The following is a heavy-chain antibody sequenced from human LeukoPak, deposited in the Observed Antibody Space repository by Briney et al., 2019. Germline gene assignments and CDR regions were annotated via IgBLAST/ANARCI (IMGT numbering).Heavy chain of an antibody. V-gene: IGHV1-46*01. D-gene: IGHD6-19*01. Sequence: APVKVSCKASGYTFTSYYMHWVRQAPGQGLEWMGIINPSGGSTSYAQKFQGRVTMTRDTSTSTVYMELSSLRSEDTDVYYCATVAGISPFDYWGQGTLVTVSS. CDR3: ATVAGISPFDY. J-gene: IGHJ4*02. CDR1: GYTFTSYY. CDR2: INPSGGST.